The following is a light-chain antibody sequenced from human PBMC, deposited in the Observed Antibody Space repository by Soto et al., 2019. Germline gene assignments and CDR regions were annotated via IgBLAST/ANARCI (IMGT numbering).Light chain of an antibody. CDR3: SLYTSENPYV. CDR1: STDFVSYNR. J-gene: IGLJ1*01. V-gene: IGLV2-18*01. CDR2: EAS. Sequence: QSALTQPPSVSGSPGQSVTISCTGTSTDFVSYNRVSWYQQPPGTAPKLIIYEASNRPSVVPDRFSGSKSGNTASLTISGLQAADEADYYCSLYTSENPYVFGTGTKVTVL.